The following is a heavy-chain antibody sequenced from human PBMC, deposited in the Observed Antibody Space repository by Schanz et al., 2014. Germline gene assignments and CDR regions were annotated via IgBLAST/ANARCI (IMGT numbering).Heavy chain of an antibody. V-gene: IGHV3-7*01. J-gene: IGHJ3*02. CDR3: ARALAQSRMAFDI. D-gene: IGHD6-19*01. CDR2: IRQEGSEK. CDR1: GFTFSNYW. Sequence: EVQLVESGGGLVQPGESLRVSCAASGFTFSNYWMSWVRQAPGKGLEWVANIRQEGSEKYYVDSVKGRFTVSRDDAKNSMYLEMNSLRAEDTAVFYCARALAQSRMAFDIWGQGTMVTVSS.